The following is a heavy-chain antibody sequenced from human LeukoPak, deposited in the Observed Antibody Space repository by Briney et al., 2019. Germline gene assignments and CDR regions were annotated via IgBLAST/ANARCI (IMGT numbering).Heavy chain of an antibody. CDR3: ARFWSYPGVYFDY. CDR2: ISSSSSTI. V-gene: IGHV3-48*02. D-gene: IGHD3-3*01. J-gene: IGHJ4*02. Sequence: QPGGSLRLSCAASGFTFSTYSMNWVRQAPGKGLEWVSYISSSSSTIYSADSVKGRFTISRDNAKNSLYLQMNSLRDEDTAVYYCARFWSYPGVYFDYWGQGTLVTVSS. CDR1: GFTFSTYS.